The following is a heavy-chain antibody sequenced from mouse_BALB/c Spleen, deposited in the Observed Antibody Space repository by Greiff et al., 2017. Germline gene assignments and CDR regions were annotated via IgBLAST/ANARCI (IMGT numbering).Heavy chain of an antibody. D-gene: IGHD1-1*01. CDR2: ISSGGSYT. V-gene: IGHV5-6*01. J-gene: IGHJ4*01. CDR1: GFTFSSYG. CDR3: ARHLYYGSTHYYAMDY. Sequence: EVQRVESGGDLVKPGGSLKLSCAASGFTFSSYGMSWVRQTPDKRLEWVATISSGGSYTYYPDSVKGRFTISRDNAKNTLYLQMSSLKSEDTAMYYCARHLYYGSTHYYAMDYWGQGTSVTVSS.